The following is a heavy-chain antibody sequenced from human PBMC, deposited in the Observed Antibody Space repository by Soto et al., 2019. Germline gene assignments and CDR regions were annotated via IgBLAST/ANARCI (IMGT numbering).Heavy chain of an antibody. J-gene: IGHJ3*01. D-gene: IGHD3-22*01. CDR2: ISSSSSTI. CDR1: GFTFSSYS. V-gene: IGHV3-48*02. Sequence: EVQLVESGGGLVQPGGSLRLSCAASGFTFSSYSMNWVRQAPGKGLEWVSYISSSSSTIYYADSVKGRFTISRDNAKNSLYLKMNSLRDEDTAVYYCARDYYDSSGPKLEDAFDLWGQGTMVTVSS. CDR3: ARDYYDSSGPKLEDAFDL.